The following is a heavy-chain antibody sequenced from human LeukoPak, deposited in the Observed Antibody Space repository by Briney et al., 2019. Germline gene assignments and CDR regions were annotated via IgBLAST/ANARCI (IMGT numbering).Heavy chain of an antibody. CDR3: ARRDDY. CDR1: GGSINGFF. CDR2: IHSSGMT. Sequence: SETLSLTCTVSGGSINGFFWSWIRQAAGEGLEWIGRIHSSGMTNYNPSLKSRVTLSLDTSKNQFSLKLSSVTAADTAVYYCARRDDYWGQGTLVTVSS. V-gene: IGHV4-4*07. J-gene: IGHJ4*02.